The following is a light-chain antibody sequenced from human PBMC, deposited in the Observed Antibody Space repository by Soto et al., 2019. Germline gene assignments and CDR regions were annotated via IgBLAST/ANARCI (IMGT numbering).Light chain of an antibody. Sequence: IVLPQTPATLSTAAGVRATLSCRASQSVSSYLAWYQQKPGQAPRLLIYDASNRATGFPARFSGSGSVTDFTLTITTLEPEDFAGDYCQQRSNWITVGHRTRVEIK. CDR2: DAS. J-gene: IGKJ5*01. CDR3: QQRSNWIT. V-gene: IGKV3-11*01. CDR1: QSVSSY.